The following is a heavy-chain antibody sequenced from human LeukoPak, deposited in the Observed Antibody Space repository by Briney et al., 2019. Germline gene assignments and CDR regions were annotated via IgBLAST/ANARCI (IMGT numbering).Heavy chain of an antibody. CDR3: ARGHNYCSSTSCFFYFDY. CDR2: LWYDGSKK. D-gene: IGHD2-2*01. V-gene: IGHV3-33*01. CDR1: GFPSSTYG. J-gene: IGHJ4*02. Sequence: GRSLRLSCATSGFPSSTYGFHWVRQAPGKGLEWVAVLWYDGSKKYYADSVKGRLTISRDGSQNTLYLQMNSLRAEDTAVYYCARGHNYCSSTSCFFYFDYWGRGTLVTVSS.